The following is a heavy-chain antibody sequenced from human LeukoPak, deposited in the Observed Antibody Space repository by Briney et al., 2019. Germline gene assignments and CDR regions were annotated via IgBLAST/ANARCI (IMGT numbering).Heavy chain of an antibody. CDR3: ARDRRKGDNWFDP. J-gene: IGHJ5*02. CDR1: GYTFTGYY. Sequence: ASVKVSCKASGYTFTGYYMHWVRQAPGQGLEWLGRINPNSGGTNYAQKFQGRVTMTRDTSIGTAYMELSRLRSDDTAVYYCARDRRKGDNWFDPWGQGTLVTVSS. CDR2: INPNSGGT. V-gene: IGHV1-2*06.